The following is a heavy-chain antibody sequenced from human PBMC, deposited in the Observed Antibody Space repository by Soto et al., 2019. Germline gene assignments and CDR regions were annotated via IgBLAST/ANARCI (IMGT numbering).Heavy chain of an antibody. CDR3: AKGEVRGIIPSYFDY. CDR2: ISNDGSNE. V-gene: IGHV3-30*18. D-gene: IGHD3-10*01. CDR1: GFTFRWFG. J-gene: IGHJ4*02. Sequence: GGSLRLSCAGSGFTFRWFGMNWVRQAPGKGLEWVARISNDGSNEYYVDSVKGRFTISRDNSKNTLYLQMDSLRAEDTAAYYCAKGEVRGIIPSYFDYWGLGTLVTVSS.